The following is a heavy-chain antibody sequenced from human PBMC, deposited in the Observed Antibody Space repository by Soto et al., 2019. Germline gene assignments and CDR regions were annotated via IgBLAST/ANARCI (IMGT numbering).Heavy chain of an antibody. CDR3: ARGLGGSEDY. V-gene: IGHV4-34*01. Sequence: QVQLQQWGAGLLKPSETLSLTCAVYGGSFSGNYWSWIRQSPGKGLAWIGEINHSGSNNYNPSLKSRVTMSVDTSKTQFSLTLSSVTAAETAVYYGARGLGGSEDYWGQGTLVTVSS. J-gene: IGHJ4*02. D-gene: IGHD3-10*01. CDR1: GGSFSGNY. CDR2: INHSGSN.